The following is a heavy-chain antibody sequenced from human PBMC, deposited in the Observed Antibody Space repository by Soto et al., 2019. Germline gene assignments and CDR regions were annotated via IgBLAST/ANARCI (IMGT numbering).Heavy chain of an antibody. CDR2: IYYSGST. D-gene: IGHD2-8*02. CDR3: ARDKITGLFDY. J-gene: IGHJ4*02. CDR1: GGSISRGDYY. Sequence: SETRCLTCTVSGGSISRGDYYGSWIRQPPGKGLEWIGYIYYSGSTYYNPSLKSRVTISVDTSKSQFSLKLTSVTAADTAVYYCARDKITGLFDYWGQGTLVTVSS. V-gene: IGHV4-30-4*01.